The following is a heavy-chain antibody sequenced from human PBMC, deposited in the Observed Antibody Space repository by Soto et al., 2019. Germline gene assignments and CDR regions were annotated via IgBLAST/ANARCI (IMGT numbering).Heavy chain of an antibody. CDR1: GYSISTGFN. CDR3: ARDWGTGFYNFDS. Sequence: SETLSLTCAVSGYSISTGFNWGWIRQPPGKGLEWIGSIYHSGSTYYNLSLKSRVTISADTSKNQISLKLISVTAADTALYYCARDWGTGFYNFDSWGPGTLVTVYS. CDR2: IYHSGST. D-gene: IGHD1-1*01. V-gene: IGHV4-38-2*02. J-gene: IGHJ4*02.